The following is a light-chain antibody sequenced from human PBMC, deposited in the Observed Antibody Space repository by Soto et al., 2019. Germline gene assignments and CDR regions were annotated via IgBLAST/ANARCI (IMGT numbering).Light chain of an antibody. J-gene: IGKJ1*01. CDR2: AAS. Sequence: DIQMTQSPSSLSASVGDRVTIACRASQGIRNYLVWYQQKPGKVPKLLIYAASTLQSGVPSRFSGSGSGTDFTLTIDSPPPEDVATYYCQKYNGDQWTFGQGTKVEI. CDR1: QGIRNY. CDR3: QKYNGDQWT. V-gene: IGKV1-27*01.